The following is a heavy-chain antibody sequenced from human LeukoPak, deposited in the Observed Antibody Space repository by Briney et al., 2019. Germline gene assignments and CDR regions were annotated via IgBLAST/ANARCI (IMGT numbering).Heavy chain of an antibody. CDR2: ISGDGTTT. Sequence: GGSLRLSCTVSGFTFSNDWMHWVRQAPGKGLLWVSRISGDGTTTNYADSVKGRFTISRDNAKNTLYLQMDSLRAEDTAVYYCARDRPHNWFNPWGQGTLVTVSS. J-gene: IGHJ5*02. CDR3: ARDRPHNWFNP. CDR1: GFTFSNDW. V-gene: IGHV3-74*01.